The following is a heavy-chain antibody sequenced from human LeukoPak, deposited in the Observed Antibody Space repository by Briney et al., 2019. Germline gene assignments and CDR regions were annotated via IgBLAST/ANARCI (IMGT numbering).Heavy chain of an antibody. CDR2: ISGSGGST. J-gene: IGHJ4*02. D-gene: IGHD3-10*01. CDR3: AKDSYGSGSYYEGNFDY. CDR1: GFTFSSYA. V-gene: IGHV3-23*01. Sequence: PGGSLRLSCAASGFTFSSYAMSWVRQAPGKGLEWVSAISGSGGSTYYADSVKGRFTISRDNSKNTLYLQMNSLRAEDTAVYYCAKDSYGSGSYYEGNFDYWSQGTLVTVSS.